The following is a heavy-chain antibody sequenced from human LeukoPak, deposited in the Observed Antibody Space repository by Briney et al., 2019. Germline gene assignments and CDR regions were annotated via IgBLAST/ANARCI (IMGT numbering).Heavy chain of an antibody. Sequence: GGSLRLSCAASGFTFSSYAMSWVRQAPGKGLEWGPAISGSGGSTYYADFVKGRFTLSRDNSKNTLYLQMNSLRAEDTAVYYCAKDALYYYGSGSYRGYFDYWGQGTLVTVSS. CDR2: ISGSGGST. D-gene: IGHD3-10*01. CDR3: AKDALYYYGSGSYRGYFDY. CDR1: GFTFSSYA. J-gene: IGHJ4*02. V-gene: IGHV3-23*01.